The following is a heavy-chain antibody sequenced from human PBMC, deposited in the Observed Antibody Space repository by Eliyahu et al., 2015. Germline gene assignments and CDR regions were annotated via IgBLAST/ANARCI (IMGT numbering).Heavy chain of an antibody. CDR1: XYSISSGYY. Sequence: QVQLQESGPGLVKPSXTLXLTCXVSXYSISSGYYXGWXRQPPGKGLEWIGSIXHSGSTYYNPSLKSRVTISVDTSKNQFSLKLSSVTAADTAVYYCARERSLIGDDAFDIWGQGTMVTVSS. CDR3: ARERSLIGDDAFDI. D-gene: IGHD3-16*01. V-gene: IGHV4-38-2*02. J-gene: IGHJ3*02. CDR2: IXHSGST.